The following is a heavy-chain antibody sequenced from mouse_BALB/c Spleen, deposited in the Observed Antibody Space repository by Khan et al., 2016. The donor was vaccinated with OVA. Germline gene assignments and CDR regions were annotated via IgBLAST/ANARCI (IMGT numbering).Heavy chain of an antibody. CDR1: GYTFTSYT. Sequence: QVQLQQSGAELARPGASVKMSCKASGYTFTSYTMHWVKQRPGQGLEWIGYINPSNGYTNYNQKFKDKATLTADKSSSTASMQLSSLTSEDSAVYYCVRSGAYYRYDGYFDVWGAGTTVTVSS. CDR2: INPSNGYT. V-gene: IGHV1-4*01. J-gene: IGHJ1*01. CDR3: VRSGAYYRYDGYFDV. D-gene: IGHD2-14*01.